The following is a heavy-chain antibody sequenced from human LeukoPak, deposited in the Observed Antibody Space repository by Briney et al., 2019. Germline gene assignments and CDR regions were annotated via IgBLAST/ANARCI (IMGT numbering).Heavy chain of an antibody. J-gene: IGHJ4*02. CDR1: GFTFSSYA. CDR3: AKEPRVATIEIFDY. D-gene: IGHD5-12*01. CDR2: ISGGGAVT. Sequence: GGSLRPSCAASGFTFSSYAMHWVRQAPGKGLEWVSSISGGGAVTYYADSVKGRFTISRDNSKNTVYLQMNSLRAEDTAVYYCAKEPRVATIEIFDYWGQGTLVTVSS. V-gene: IGHV3-23*01.